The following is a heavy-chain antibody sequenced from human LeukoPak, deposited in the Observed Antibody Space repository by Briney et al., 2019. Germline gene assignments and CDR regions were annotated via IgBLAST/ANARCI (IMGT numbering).Heavy chain of an antibody. CDR2: IRYDGSNK. D-gene: IGHD3-10*01. V-gene: IGHV3-30*02. CDR1: GFTFSSYG. Sequence: GGSLRLSCAASGFTFSSYGMHWVRQAPGKGLEWLAFIRYDGSNKYYADSVKGRFTISRDNSKNTLFLQMNSLRADDTAVYYCATPYYYGSGSMLDDAFDIWGQGTMVTVSS. CDR3: ATPYYYGSGSMLDDAFDI. J-gene: IGHJ3*02.